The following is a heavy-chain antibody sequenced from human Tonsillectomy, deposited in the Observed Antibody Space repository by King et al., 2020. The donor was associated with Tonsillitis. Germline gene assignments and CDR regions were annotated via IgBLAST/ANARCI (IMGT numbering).Heavy chain of an antibody. V-gene: IGHV3-23*04. J-gene: IGHJ4*02. D-gene: IGHD6-19*01. CDR2: INNGGNP. CDR3: AKDHPSSGWSTFEA. CDR1: GFASSRFA. Sequence: VQLVESGGDLVQPGESLRLACAASGFASSRFAMNWVRQAPEKGLEWVASINNGGNPYYADSVRGRFYVSRDSSSNTVYLQMNNLRGEETGLYYCAKDHPSSGWSTFEAWGQGTLVTVSS.